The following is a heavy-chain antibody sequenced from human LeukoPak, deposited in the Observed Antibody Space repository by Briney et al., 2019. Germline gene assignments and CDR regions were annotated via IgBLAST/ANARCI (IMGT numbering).Heavy chain of an antibody. CDR1: GFTFSSYA. CDR2: ISYDGSNK. CDR3: ARERRELQDY. V-gene: IGHV3-30*04. Sequence: GGSLRLSCAASGFTFSSYAMHWVRQAPGKGLEWVAVISYDGSNKYYADSVKGRFTISRDNAKNSLYLQMNSLRAEDTAVYYCARERRELQDYWGQGTLVTVSS. J-gene: IGHJ4*02. D-gene: IGHD1-26*01.